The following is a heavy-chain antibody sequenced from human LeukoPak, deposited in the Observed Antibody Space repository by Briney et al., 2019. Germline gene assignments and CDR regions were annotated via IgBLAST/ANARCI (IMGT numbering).Heavy chain of an antibody. CDR1: GGSIRSNY. CDR2: MHYSGST. Sequence: SETLSLTSPVSGGSIRSNYWSWIRQPPGKGLEWIGYMHYSGSTGYNPSLKSRVTISVDTSKKQFSLQLSSLTAADTAVYHCAREGYFRDFDYWGQGTLVTVSS. V-gene: IGHV4-59*01. CDR3: AREGYFRDFDY. D-gene: IGHD5-18*01. J-gene: IGHJ4*02.